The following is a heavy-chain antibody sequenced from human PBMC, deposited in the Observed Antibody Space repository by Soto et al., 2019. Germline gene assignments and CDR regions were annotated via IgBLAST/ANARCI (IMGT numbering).Heavy chain of an antibody. Sequence: QITLKESGPTLVKPTQTLTLTCTLSGFSFSTSGMAVGWIRQPPGKAPECLALIFWDGDKRYSPSLKTRLTLTKYTSENQVVLTMTNMDPVDSGTYYCAFRRNVVPPGGAFDIWGRGTEVTVSS. D-gene: IGHD2-21*01. CDR3: AFRRNVVPPGGAFDI. CDR1: GFSFSTSGMA. CDR2: IFWDGDK. J-gene: IGHJ3*02. V-gene: IGHV2-5*02.